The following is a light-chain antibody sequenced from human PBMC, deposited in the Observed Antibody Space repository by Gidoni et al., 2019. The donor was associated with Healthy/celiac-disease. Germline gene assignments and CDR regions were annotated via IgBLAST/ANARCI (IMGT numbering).Light chain of an antibody. CDR3: SSYTSSSTPWV. CDR1: SSDVGGYNY. CDR2: EVS. Sequence: QSALPQPASVSGSPGQSITISCTGTSSDVGGYNYVSWYQQHPGKAPKLMIYEVSNRPSGVPDRFSGSKSGNTASLTISGLQAEDEADYYCSSYTSSSTPWVFGGGTKLTAL. V-gene: IGLV2-14*01. J-gene: IGLJ3*02.